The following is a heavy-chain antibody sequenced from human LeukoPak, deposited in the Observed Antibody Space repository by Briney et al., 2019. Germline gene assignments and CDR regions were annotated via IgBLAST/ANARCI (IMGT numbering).Heavy chain of an antibody. CDR3: TTRSPARYCSDGACYSSADY. CDR1: GLSFSNAW. D-gene: IGHD2-15*01. Sequence: GGPLNLPFEAPGLSFSNAWLNGSAKAQGKGREGVALIKTKVDVGTPDYVAPVKGRFTISRDDSRNTLYLQMSSLNTEDTAVYYCTTRSPARYCSDGACYSSADYWGQGTLVTVSS. V-gene: IGHV3-15*07. CDR2: IKTKVDVGTP. J-gene: IGHJ4*02.